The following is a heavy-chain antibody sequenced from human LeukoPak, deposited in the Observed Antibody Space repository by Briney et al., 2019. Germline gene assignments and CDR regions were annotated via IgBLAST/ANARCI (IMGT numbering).Heavy chain of an antibody. D-gene: IGHD3-22*01. CDR3: ARVGSNYYDSSGYSTGYFDY. V-gene: IGHV4-34*01. CDR2: INHSGST. Sequence: SETLSLTCAVYGGSFSGYYWSWIRQPPGKGLEWIGEINHSGSTNYNPSLKSRVTISVDTSKNQFSLKLSSVTAADTAVYYCARVGSNYYDSSGYSTGYFDYWGQGTLVTVSS. J-gene: IGHJ4*02. CDR1: GGSFSGYY.